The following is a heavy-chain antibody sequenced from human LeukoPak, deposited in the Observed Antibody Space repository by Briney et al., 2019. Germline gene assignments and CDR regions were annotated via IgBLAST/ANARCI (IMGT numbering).Heavy chain of an antibody. CDR1: GYTLTELS. CDR2: FDPEDGET. J-gene: IGHJ4*02. CDR3: ATGIAVAGSFDY. V-gene: IGHV1-24*01. Sequence: ASLKVSCKISGYTLTELSMHWGRHAPGKGREWMGGFDPEDGETIYAQKCQGRVTMTEDTSTETAYMELSSLRSEDTAVYYCATGIAVAGSFDYWGQGTLVTVSS. D-gene: IGHD6-19*01.